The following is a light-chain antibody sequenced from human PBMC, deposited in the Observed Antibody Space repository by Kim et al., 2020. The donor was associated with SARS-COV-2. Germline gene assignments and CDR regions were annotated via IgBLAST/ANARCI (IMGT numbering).Light chain of an antibody. V-gene: IGKV3-20*01. J-gene: IGKJ1*01. CDR1: QSVSSMY. CDR2: GAS. Sequence: IVLTQSPGTLSLSPGERATLSCRASQSVSSMYLAWYQQKPGQAPRLLSYGASSRATGIPDRFSGSGSGTDFTLTISRLEPEDCAVYYCQQYENSPWRFSQGNKVDIK. CDR3: QQYENSPWR.